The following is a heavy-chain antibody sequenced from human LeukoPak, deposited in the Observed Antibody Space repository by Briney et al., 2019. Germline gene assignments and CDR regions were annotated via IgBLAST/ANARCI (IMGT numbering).Heavy chain of an antibody. Sequence: GSLRLSCAASGFTFSSYGIHWVRQAPGKGLEWVAFIRYDGTNKYYADSVKGRFTISRDNSKNTLYLQMNNLKTEDTAVYYCAKDSSIYYYDNSNYYAPYYWGQGTLVTVSS. CDR1: GFTFSSYG. CDR3: AKDSSIYYYDNSNYYAPYY. CDR2: IRYDGTNK. J-gene: IGHJ4*02. D-gene: IGHD3-22*01. V-gene: IGHV3-30*02.